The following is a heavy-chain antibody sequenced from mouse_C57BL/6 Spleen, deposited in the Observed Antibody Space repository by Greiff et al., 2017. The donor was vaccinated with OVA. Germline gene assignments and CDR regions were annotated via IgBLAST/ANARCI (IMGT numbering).Heavy chain of an antibody. Sequence: QVQLQQPGAELVRPGSSVKLSCKASGYTFTSYWMHWVKQRPIQGLEWIGNIDPSDSETHYNQKFKDKATLTVDKSSSTAYMQLSSLTSEDSAVYYCARDLYGSSSYWYFDVWGTGTTVTVSS. D-gene: IGHD1-1*01. J-gene: IGHJ1*03. V-gene: IGHV1-52*01. CDR1: GYTFTSYW. CDR2: IDPSDSET. CDR3: ARDLYGSSSYWYFDV.